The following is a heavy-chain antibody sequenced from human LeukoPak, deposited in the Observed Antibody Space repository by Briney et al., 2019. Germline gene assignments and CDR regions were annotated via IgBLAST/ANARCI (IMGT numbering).Heavy chain of an antibody. CDR3: AKEYGSGSYLYYYYGMDV. D-gene: IGHD3-10*01. CDR2: ISGSGGSS. CDR1: GFTFSSYA. V-gene: IGHV3-23*01. J-gene: IGHJ6*02. Sequence: GGSLRLSCAASGFTFSSYAMSWVRQVPGKGLEWVSAISGSGGSSYYPDSVKGRFTISRDNSKNTLYLQMNSLRAEDTAVYYCAKEYGSGSYLYYYYGMDVWGQGTTVTVSS.